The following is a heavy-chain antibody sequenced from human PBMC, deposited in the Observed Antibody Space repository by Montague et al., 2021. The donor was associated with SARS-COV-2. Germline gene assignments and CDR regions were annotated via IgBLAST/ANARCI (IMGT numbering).Heavy chain of an antibody. J-gene: IGHJ5*02. CDR1: GFSLNTSDEG. CDR2: IYWDDDK. D-gene: IGHD4-17*01. V-gene: IGHV2-5*02. CDR3: ARYGDYGSWFDP. Sequence: PALVKPTQTLTLTCTFSGFSLNTSDEGVGWVRQPPGKALEWLALIYWDDDKRYSPSLKSGSTISKDTTKNEVVLTVANMDPVDTATYYCARYGDYGSWFDPWGQGTLVTVSS.